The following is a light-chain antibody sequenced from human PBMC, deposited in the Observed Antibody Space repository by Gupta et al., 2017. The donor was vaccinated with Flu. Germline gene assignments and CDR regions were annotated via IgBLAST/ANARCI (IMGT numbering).Light chain of an antibody. CDR2: NDS. Sequence: SYALTQPPSVAVSPGQTARITGTGGAVVKEDAYWYQQKPVQAPVLLIYNDSERPSEIPERFSGSSSGTTVTLTTSGVQAEDEADYYCHSADSSGNYVVFGGGTKLTVL. V-gene: IGLV3-25*02. J-gene: IGLJ2*01. CDR3: HSADSSGNYVV. CDR1: AVVKED.